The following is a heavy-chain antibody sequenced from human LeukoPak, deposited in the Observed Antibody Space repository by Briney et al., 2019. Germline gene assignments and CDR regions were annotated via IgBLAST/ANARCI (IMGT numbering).Heavy chain of an antibody. Sequence: GGSLRLSCAASGFTFSSYAMHWVRQAPGKGLEWVAVISYDGSNKYYADSVKGRFTISRDNSKNTLYLQMNSPRAEDTAVYYCARDRTYFGYFDYWGQGTLVTVSS. CDR2: ISYDGSNK. CDR3: ARDRTYFGYFDY. CDR1: GFTFSSYA. V-gene: IGHV3-30-3*01. D-gene: IGHD3-9*01. J-gene: IGHJ4*02.